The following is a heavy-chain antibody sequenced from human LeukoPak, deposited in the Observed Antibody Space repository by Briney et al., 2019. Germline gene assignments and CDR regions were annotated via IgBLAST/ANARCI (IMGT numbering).Heavy chain of an antibody. CDR1: GFTFSSYW. CDR2: IKQDGSEK. D-gene: IGHD3-22*01. Sequence: GGSLRLSCAASGFTFSSYWMSWVRQAPGKGLEWVANIKQDGSEKYYVDSVKGRFTISRDNAKNSLYLQMNSPRAEDTAVYYCARAVNYYDSSGYYWTNWFDPWGQGTLVTVSS. V-gene: IGHV3-7*01. J-gene: IGHJ5*02. CDR3: ARAVNYYDSSGYYWTNWFDP.